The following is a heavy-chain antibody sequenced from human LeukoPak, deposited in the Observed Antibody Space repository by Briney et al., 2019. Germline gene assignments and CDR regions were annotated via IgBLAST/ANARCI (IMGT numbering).Heavy chain of an antibody. CDR1: GGSISRGDYY. J-gene: IGHJ4*02. Sequence: SQTLSLTCTVSGGSISRGDYYWRWLRQPPGKGLEGIGYFYYSGSTYYNPSLKSRVTISVDTCKNQFSLKLSSVTAADTAVYYCARAPAAMPDYWGQGTLVTVYS. V-gene: IGHV4-30-4*01. CDR2: FYYSGST. D-gene: IGHD2-2*01. CDR3: ARAPAAMPDY.